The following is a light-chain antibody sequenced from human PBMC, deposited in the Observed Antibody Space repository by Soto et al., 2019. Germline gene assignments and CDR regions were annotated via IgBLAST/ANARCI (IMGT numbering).Light chain of an antibody. Sequence: DIQMTQSPSSLSASVGDRVTITCQASQDISNYSNWYQQKPGKAPKLLIYDASNLETGVPSRFSGSGSGTDFTFTISSLQPEDIATYYCQQYDNLPPTWTFGQGTKVEIK. CDR2: DAS. V-gene: IGKV1-33*01. CDR3: QQYDNLPPTWT. J-gene: IGKJ1*01. CDR1: QDISNY.